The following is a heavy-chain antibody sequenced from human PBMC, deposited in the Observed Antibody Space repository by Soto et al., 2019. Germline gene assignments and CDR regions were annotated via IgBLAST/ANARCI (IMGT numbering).Heavy chain of an antibody. D-gene: IGHD6-19*01. CDR3: ARVSDSSGWYDAFDI. Sequence: GGSLRLSCAASGFTFSSYSMNWVRQAPGKGLEWVSSISSSSSYIYYADSVKGRFTISRDNAKNSLYLQMNSLRAEDTAVYYCARVSDSSGWYDAFDIWGQGTMVTVSS. CDR2: ISSSSSYI. J-gene: IGHJ3*02. CDR1: GFTFSSYS. V-gene: IGHV3-21*01.